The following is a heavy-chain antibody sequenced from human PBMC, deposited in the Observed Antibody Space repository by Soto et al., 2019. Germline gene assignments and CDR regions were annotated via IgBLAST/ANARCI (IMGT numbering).Heavy chain of an antibody. J-gene: IGHJ4*02. CDR2: MSYYGSDT. CDR1: GFLFSNNG. Sequence: QVQLVESGGGVVQPGRSLRLSCVGSGFLFSNNGMHWVRQTPGKGLEWVAFMSYYGSDTFYADSVKGRFTISRDNSKHTLFLHMSNMSAEYTAMYYCTIVRVADSALDNWGQGHLVTASS. V-gene: IGHV3-30*03. CDR3: TIVRVADSALDN. D-gene: IGHD3-10*02.